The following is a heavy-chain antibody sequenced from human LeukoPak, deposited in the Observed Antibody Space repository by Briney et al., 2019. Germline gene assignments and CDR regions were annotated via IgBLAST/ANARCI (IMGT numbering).Heavy chain of an antibody. CDR2: INKDSSTI. J-gene: IGHJ4*02. CDR3: ARATRSFDY. CDR1: GFIFSDYS. D-gene: IGHD6-6*01. V-gene: IGHV3-48*02. Sequence: GDSLRLSCAASGFIFSDYSMNWVRQAPGKGLAWISYINKDSSTIYYADSVMGRFTISRDNAENSLYLQLNSLTDEDTAVYYCARATRSFDYWGRGTLVTVSS.